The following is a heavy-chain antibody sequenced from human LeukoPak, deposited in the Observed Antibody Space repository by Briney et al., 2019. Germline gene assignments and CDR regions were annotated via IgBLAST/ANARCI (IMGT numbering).Heavy chain of an antibody. CDR2: IHDNGNT. J-gene: IGHJ4*02. D-gene: IGHD6-19*01. CDR1: GYSMRSVFY. Sequence: PSETLSLTCSVSGYSMRSVFYWGWIRQPPGKGLEWVGSIHDNGNTHYNPSLKSRVTISVDTSNNQCSLRVRSVTAADTAVYYCATGGNIAVAGVLHWGQGALVSVCS. CDR3: ATGGNIAVAGVLH. V-gene: IGHV4-38-2*02.